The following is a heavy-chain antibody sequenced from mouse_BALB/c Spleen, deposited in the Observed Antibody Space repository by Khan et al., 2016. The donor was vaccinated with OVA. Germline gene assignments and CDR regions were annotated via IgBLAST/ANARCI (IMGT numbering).Heavy chain of an antibody. CDR3: ASELGRYYAMDY. D-gene: IGHD4-1*01. CDR2: ITNSGST. CDR1: AYSITRDYA. Sequence: EVKLEESGPGLVKPSQSLSLTCTVTAYSITRDYAWNWIRQFPGNKLEWMGYITNSGSTNYNPSLKSRISITRNPSKNQFFLQLNSVTTEDTATYYCASELGRYYAMDYWGQGTSVTVSS. V-gene: IGHV3-2*02. J-gene: IGHJ4*01.